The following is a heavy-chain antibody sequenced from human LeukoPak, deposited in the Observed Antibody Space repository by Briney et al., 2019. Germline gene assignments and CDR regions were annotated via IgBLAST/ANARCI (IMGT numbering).Heavy chain of an antibody. J-gene: IGHJ6*03. D-gene: IGHD1-26*01. V-gene: IGHV1-69*05. CDR2: IITIFGTA. Sequence: SVKVSCKASGGTFSSYAISWVRQAPGQGLEWMGGIITIFGTANYAQKFQGRVTITTDESTSTAYMELSSLRSEDTAVYYCARGARGYSGSYYYYYMDVWGKGTTVTVSS. CDR1: GGTFSSYA. CDR3: ARGARGYSGSYYYYYMDV.